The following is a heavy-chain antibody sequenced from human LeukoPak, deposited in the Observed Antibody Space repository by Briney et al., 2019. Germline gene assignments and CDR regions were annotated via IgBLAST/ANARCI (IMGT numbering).Heavy chain of an antibody. J-gene: IGHJ6*04. CDR2: ISACNGNT. Sequence: ASVKVSCKASGYTFTSYGISWVRQAPGQGLEWMGWISACNGNTNYAQKLQGRVTMTTDTSTSTAYMELRSLRSDDTAVYYCARGCSSTSCCWNYYYYGMDVWGKGTTVTVSS. D-gene: IGHD2-2*01. V-gene: IGHV1-18*04. CDR3: ARGCSSTSCCWNYYYYGMDV. CDR1: GYTFTSYG.